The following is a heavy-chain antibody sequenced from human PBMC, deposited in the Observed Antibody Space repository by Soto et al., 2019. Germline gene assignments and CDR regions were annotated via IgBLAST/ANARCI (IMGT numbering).Heavy chain of an antibody. V-gene: IGHV4-4*02. CDR3: ATDRVDTAMVTTSVY. Sequence: QVQLQESGPGLVKPSGTLSLTCAVSGGSISSSNWWSWVRQPPGKGLEWIGEIYHSGSTNYNPSLKSRVTISVDKSKNQFSLKLSLVTAADTAVYYCATDRVDTAMVTTSVYWGQGTLVTVSS. CDR1: GGSISSSNW. D-gene: IGHD5-18*01. J-gene: IGHJ4*02. CDR2: IYHSGST.